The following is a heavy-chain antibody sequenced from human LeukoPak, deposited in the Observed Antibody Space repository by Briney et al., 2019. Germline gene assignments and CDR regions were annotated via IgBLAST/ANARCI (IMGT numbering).Heavy chain of an antibody. D-gene: IGHD1-1*01. CDR3: ARDDDLGVRD. Sequence: SVKVSCKASGGTFSSYAISWVRQAPGQGLEWMGRIIPIFGIANYAQKFQGRVTITADKSTSTAYMELSSLRPEDTAVYYCARDDDLGVRDWGQGTLVTVSS. V-gene: IGHV1-69*04. CDR2: IIPIFGIA. CDR1: GGTFSSYA. J-gene: IGHJ4*02.